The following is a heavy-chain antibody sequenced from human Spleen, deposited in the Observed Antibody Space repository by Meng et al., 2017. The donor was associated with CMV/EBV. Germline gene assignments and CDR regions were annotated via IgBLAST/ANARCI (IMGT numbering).Heavy chain of an antibody. CDR1: GFTFTNYA. CDR2: VSAGGDST. V-gene: IGHV3-23*01. Sequence: RGSLRLSCAASGFTFTNYAMSWVRQAPGKGLEWVLGVSAGGDSTYYADSVKGRFTISRDNSKNTLYLQMNSLRAEDTAIYYCARYYGLGWGQGTLVTVSS. CDR3: ARYYGLG. D-gene: IGHD3-10*01. J-gene: IGHJ4*02.